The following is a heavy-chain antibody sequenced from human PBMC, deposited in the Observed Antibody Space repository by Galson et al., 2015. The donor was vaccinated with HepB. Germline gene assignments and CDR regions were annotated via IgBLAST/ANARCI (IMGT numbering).Heavy chain of an antibody. Sequence: SLRLSCAASGFTFSTYAMHWVRQAPGMGLEWVAVISYDGSNEYYAASVEGRFTISRDNSKNTLYLQLNSLRTEDTAVYYCTREPMEGAITRIDYWGQGTLVTVSS. D-gene: IGHD1-26*01. V-gene: IGHV3-30-3*01. CDR2: ISYDGSNE. CDR3: TREPMEGAITRIDY. J-gene: IGHJ4*02. CDR1: GFTFSTYA.